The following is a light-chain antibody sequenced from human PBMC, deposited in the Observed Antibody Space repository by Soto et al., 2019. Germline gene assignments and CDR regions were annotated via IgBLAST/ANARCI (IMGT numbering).Light chain of an antibody. V-gene: IGKV3-11*01. Sequence: EIVLTQSPATLSLSLGQRATLSCRARQSVSSYLAWYQQKPGQAPRLLIYDASNRSTGIPARLSGSGSGTDFTLTSSCLELEDFAVYYFQQRSNSFTFGPGTKVDIQ. CDR2: DAS. CDR1: QSVSSY. CDR3: QQRSNSFT. J-gene: IGKJ3*01.